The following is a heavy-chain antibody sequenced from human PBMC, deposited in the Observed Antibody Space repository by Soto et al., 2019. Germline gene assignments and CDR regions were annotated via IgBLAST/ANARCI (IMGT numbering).Heavy chain of an antibody. CDR3: ARDTGDSSGYNDY. CDR2: IWYDGSNK. D-gene: IGHD3-22*01. Sequence: QVQLVESGGGVVQPGRSLRLSCAASGFTFSSYGMHWVRQAPGKGLEWVAVIWYDGSNKYYADSVKGRFTISRDNSKNTLYLQMNSLRVEDTAVYYCARDTGDSSGYNDYWGQGTLVTVSS. J-gene: IGHJ4*02. CDR1: GFTFSSYG. V-gene: IGHV3-33*01.